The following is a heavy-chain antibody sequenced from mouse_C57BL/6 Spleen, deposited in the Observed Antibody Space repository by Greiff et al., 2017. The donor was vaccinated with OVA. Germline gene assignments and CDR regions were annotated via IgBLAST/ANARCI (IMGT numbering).Heavy chain of an antibody. D-gene: IGHD2-1*01. CDR2: IHPNSGST. J-gene: IGHJ2*01. V-gene: IGHV1-64*01. CDR3: ARGEDGNYLDY. CDR1: GYTFTSYW. Sequence: QVQLQQSGAELVKPGASVKLSCKASGYTFTSYWMLWVKQRPGQGLEWIGMIHPNSGSTNYNEKFKSKATLTVDKSSSTAYMQLSSLTSEDSAVYYCARGEDGNYLDYWGQGTTLTVSS.